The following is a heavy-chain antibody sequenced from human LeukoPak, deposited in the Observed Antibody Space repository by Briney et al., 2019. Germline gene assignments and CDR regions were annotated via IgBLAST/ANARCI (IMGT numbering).Heavy chain of an antibody. CDR1: GGTFSSYG. Sequence: ASVTVSCKASGGTFSSYGISWVRQAPGQGLEWMGWISAYNGNTNYAQKLQGRVTMTTDTSTSTAYMELRSLRSDDTAVYYCARDGARGYSYGDNWGQGTLVTVSS. CDR2: ISAYNGNT. D-gene: IGHD5-18*01. CDR3: ARDGARGYSYGDN. V-gene: IGHV1-18*01. J-gene: IGHJ4*02.